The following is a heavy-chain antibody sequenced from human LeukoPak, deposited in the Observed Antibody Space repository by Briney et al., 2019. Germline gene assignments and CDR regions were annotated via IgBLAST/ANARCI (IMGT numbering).Heavy chain of an antibody. CDR1: GVSISSGSYY. V-gene: IGHV4-61*02. CDR2: IYTSGST. D-gene: IGHD3-22*01. J-gene: IGHJ4*02. Sequence: NTSETLSLTCTVSGVSISSGSYYWSWIRQPAGKGLEWIGRIYTSGSTNYNPSLKSRVTISVDTSKNQFSLKLSSVTAADTAVYYCAREGSGYYYSYYFDYWGQGTLVTVSS. CDR3: AREGSGYYYSYYFDY.